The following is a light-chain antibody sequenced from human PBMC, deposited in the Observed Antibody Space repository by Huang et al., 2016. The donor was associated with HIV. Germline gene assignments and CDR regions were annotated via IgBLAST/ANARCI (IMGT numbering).Light chain of an antibody. Sequence: DIQMTQSPSSLSASVGDRVTITCQASQDMNNFLNWYQQKPGKAPKLLILDASNLQTGVPSRFSGSGSRTHFTFTITSLQRDDIGTYYCQQYDDVPISFGGGTKV. CDR3: QQYDDVPIS. CDR1: QDMNNF. CDR2: DAS. V-gene: IGKV1-33*01. J-gene: IGKJ4*01.